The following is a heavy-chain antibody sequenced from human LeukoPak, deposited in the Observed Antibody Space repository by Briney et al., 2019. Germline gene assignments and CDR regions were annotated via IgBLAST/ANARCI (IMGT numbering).Heavy chain of an antibody. CDR3: ARGVAEAVNWFDP. CDR2: INPNSGAT. CDR1: GYTFTGYY. V-gene: IGHV1-2*02. J-gene: IGHJ5*02. Sequence: AAVKVSCKASGYTFTGYYMHWVRQAPGQGLEWMGWINPNSGATNYAQKFQGRVTMTRDTSISTAYMELSRLTSDDTAVYYCARGVAEAVNWFDPWGQGTLVTVSS. D-gene: IGHD6-13*01.